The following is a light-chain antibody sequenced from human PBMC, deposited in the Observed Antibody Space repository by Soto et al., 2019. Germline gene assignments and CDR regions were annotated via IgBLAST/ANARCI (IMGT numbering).Light chain of an antibody. V-gene: IGKV1-8*01. CDR3: QQYNSYSQT. J-gene: IGKJ1*01. Sequence: AIRMTQSPCSLSGSAAARGTITCRASQGISSYLAWYQQKPGKAPKLLIYAASTLQSGVPSRFSGSGSGTDFTLTISSLQPDDFATYYCQQYNSYSQTFGQGTKVDIK. CDR2: AAS. CDR1: QGISSY.